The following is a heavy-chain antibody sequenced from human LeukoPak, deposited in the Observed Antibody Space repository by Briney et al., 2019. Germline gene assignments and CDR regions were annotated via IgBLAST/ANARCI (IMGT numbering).Heavy chain of an antibody. D-gene: IGHD6-13*01. V-gene: IGHV3-49*04. CDR2: IRSKAYGGTT. Sequence: GGSLRLSCTASGFTFGDYAMSWVRQAPGKGLEWVGFIRSKAYGGTTEYAASVKGRFTISRDDSKSIAYLQMNSLKTEDTAVYYCTRGAGYRYSSSCFDYWGQGTLVTVSS. CDR3: TRGAGYRYSSSCFDY. J-gene: IGHJ4*02. CDR1: GFTFGDYA.